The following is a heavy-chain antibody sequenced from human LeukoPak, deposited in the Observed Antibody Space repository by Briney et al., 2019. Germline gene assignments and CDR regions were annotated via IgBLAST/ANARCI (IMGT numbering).Heavy chain of an antibody. Sequence: GGSLRLSCAASGFTFTKYWMTWVRQAPWNGLEWVANIKQDGRERNYVATVKGRFIISRDNAKNLLYLQMHSLRAEDTAVYYCARENWAPYDWGQGPLVPVSS. CDR2: IKQDGRER. V-gene: IGHV3-7*04. D-gene: IGHD3-3*01. CDR3: ARENWAPYD. CDR1: GFTFTKYW. J-gene: IGHJ4*02.